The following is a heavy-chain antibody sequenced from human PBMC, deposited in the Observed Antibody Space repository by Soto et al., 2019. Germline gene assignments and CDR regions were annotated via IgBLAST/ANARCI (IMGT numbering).Heavy chain of an antibody. D-gene: IGHD2-21*02. J-gene: IGHJ4*02. CDR1: GDSISGGDDY. Sequence: QVQLQESGPGLVKPSQTLSLICSVSGDSISGGDDYWNWIRQPPGKGLEWIGYIYYTGSTYYNPSLKSRIRISVDTSKNHFSLRLTSVTAADTAVYYCARGCGGGDCVFEYWGQGTRVTVSS. CDR3: ARGCGGGDCVFEY. V-gene: IGHV4-30-4*01. CDR2: IYYTGST.